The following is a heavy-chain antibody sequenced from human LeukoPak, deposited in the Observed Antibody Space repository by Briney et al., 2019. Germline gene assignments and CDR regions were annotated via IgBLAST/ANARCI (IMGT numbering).Heavy chain of an antibody. D-gene: IGHD6-13*01. CDR3: ARVGSWYPFDY. CDR1: GGSISSYY. Sequence: SETLSLTCTVSGGSISSYYWSWIRQPPGKGLEWIGYIYYSGSTNYNPSLKSRVTISVDTSKNQFSLKLSSVTAADTAVYFCARVGSWYPFDYWGQGTLVTVSS. V-gene: IGHV4-59*01. CDR2: IYYSGST. J-gene: IGHJ4*02.